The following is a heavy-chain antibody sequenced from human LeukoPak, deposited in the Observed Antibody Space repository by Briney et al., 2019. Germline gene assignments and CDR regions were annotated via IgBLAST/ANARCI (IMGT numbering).Heavy chain of an antibody. CDR3: AKDETGGSGYLLYYFDY. V-gene: IGHV3-9*01. CDR1: GFTFDDYA. CDR2: ISWNSGSI. Sequence: PGRSLRLSCAASGFTFDDYAMHWVRQAPGKGLEWVSGISWNSGSIGYADSVKGRFTISRDNAKNSLYLQMNSLRAEDTALYYCAKDETGGSGYLLYYFDYWGQGTLVTVSS. D-gene: IGHD5-12*01. J-gene: IGHJ4*02.